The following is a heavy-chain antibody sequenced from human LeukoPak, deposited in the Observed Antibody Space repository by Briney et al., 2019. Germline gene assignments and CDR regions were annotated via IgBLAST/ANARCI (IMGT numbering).Heavy chain of an antibody. Sequence: PGGSLRLSRAASGFTFSDYYMSWIRQAPGKGLEWVSYISSSGSTIYYADSVKGRFTISRDNAKNSLYLQMNSLRAEDTAVYYCARDNGWLQLTYFDYWGQGTLVTVSS. J-gene: IGHJ4*02. CDR1: GFTFSDYY. CDR2: ISSSGSTI. CDR3: ARDNGWLQLTYFDY. D-gene: IGHD5-24*01. V-gene: IGHV3-11*01.